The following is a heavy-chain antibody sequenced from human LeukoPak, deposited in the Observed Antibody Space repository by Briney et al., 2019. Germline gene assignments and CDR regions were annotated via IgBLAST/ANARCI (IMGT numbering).Heavy chain of an antibody. CDR1: GGSISSSSYY. CDR3: ASLSGSHVRVY. Sequence: SETLSLTCTVSGGSISSSSYYWGWIRQPPGKGLEWIGSIYYSGSTYYNPSLKSRVTISVDTSKNQFSLKLSSVTAADTAVYYCASLSGSHVRVYWGQGTLVTVSS. CDR2: IYYSGST. J-gene: IGHJ4*02. D-gene: IGHD1-26*01. V-gene: IGHV4-39*07.